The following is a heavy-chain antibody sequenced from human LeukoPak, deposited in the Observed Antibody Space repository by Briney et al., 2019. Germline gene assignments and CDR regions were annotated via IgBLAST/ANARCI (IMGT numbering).Heavy chain of an antibody. Sequence: SETLSLTCTVSGGSISSYYWSWIRQPPGKGLEWIGYIYYSGSTNYNPSLKSRVTISVDTSKNQFSLKLSSVTAADTAVYYCASHLPGTWGQGTLVTVSS. CDR1: GGSISSYY. J-gene: IGHJ4*02. CDR3: ASHLPGT. CDR2: IYYSGST. D-gene: IGHD1-1*01. V-gene: IGHV4-59*01.